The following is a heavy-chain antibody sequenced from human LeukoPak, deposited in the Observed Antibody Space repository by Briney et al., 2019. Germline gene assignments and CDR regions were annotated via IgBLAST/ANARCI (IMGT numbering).Heavy chain of an antibody. J-gene: IGHJ4*02. Sequence: PGGSLRLSCAASGFTYDDYGMSGVRQAPGKGREGVSGINWNGGSTGYADSVKGRFTISRDNAKNSLYLQMNSLRAEDTALYYCARDLGDVSMVRGVMVYFDYWGQGTLVTVSS. V-gene: IGHV3-20*04. CDR3: ARDLGDVSMVRGVMVYFDY. CDR2: INWNGGST. D-gene: IGHD3-10*01. CDR1: GFTYDDYG.